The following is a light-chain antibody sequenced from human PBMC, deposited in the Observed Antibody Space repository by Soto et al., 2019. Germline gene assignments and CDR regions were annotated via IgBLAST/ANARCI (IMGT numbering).Light chain of an antibody. CDR2: KAS. Sequence: DIQMTQSPSTLSASVGDRVTITCRASQTINTWLAWYQQKPGKAPNLLIYKASSLEGGVPSRFSGSGSGTDFTLTISSLQPEDFATYYCQQANSFPLTFGGGTKVDIK. J-gene: IGKJ4*01. CDR1: QTINTW. V-gene: IGKV1-5*03. CDR3: QQANSFPLT.